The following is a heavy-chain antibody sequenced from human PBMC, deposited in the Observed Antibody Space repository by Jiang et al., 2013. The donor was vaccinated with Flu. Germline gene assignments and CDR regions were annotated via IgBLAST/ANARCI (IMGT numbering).Heavy chain of an antibody. V-gene: IGHV1-69*01. J-gene: IGHJ3*02. D-gene: IGHD3-16*02. CDR3: ARSVTRADAFNI. Sequence: SCKASGSTVSSFTITWVRQAPGQGLEWVGVIVPIFGTTKYARKFQGRVTITADESTGTAYMELSSLRPEDTAVYYCARSVTRADAFNIWGQGTMITVSS. CDR2: IVPIFGTT. CDR1: GSTVSSFT.